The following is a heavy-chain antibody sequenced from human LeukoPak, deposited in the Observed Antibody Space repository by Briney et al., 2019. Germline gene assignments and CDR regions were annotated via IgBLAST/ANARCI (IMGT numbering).Heavy chain of an antibody. CDR2: IYSTGRS. CDR1: GGSISNYF. V-gene: IGHV4-4*07. D-gene: IGHD5-12*01. CDR3: ARDGPRSGYDLGHFDN. J-gene: IGHJ4*02. Sequence: SETLSLTCTVSGGSISNYFWSWVRQPAGKGLEWIGRIYSTGRSDYNPSLKRRITMSVDTSKNQFSLKLSSVTAAETAVYYCARDGPRSGYDLGHFDNLGQGTLVNVSS.